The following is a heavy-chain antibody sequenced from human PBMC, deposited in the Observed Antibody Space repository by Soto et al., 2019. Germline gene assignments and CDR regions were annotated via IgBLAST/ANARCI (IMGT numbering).Heavy chain of an antibody. CDR2: IYYSGST. D-gene: IGHD6-19*01. Sequence: SETLSLTCTVSGGSISSSSYYWGWIRQPPGKGLEWIGSIYYSGSTYYNPSLKSRVTISVDTSKNQFSLKLSSVTAADTVVYYCARDSSGWFLWAYGMDVWGQGTTVTVS. J-gene: IGHJ6*02. CDR3: ARDSSGWFLWAYGMDV. V-gene: IGHV4-39*02. CDR1: GGSISSSSYY.